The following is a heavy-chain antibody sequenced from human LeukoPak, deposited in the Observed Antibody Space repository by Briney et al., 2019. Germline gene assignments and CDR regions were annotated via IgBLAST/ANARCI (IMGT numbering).Heavy chain of an antibody. V-gene: IGHV3-11*01. CDR1: GFTFSDYY. D-gene: IGHD3-10*01. Sequence: GGSLRLSCAASGFTFSDYYMSWIRRAPGEGREWVSYISRCGSFISYTDSVKGRFTISRDNAKNSLYLQMNGLRADDTAVYYCAREGPMLRGVIGGKIDYWGQGTLVTVSS. CDR2: ISRCGSFI. CDR3: AREGPMLRGVIGGKIDY. J-gene: IGHJ4*02.